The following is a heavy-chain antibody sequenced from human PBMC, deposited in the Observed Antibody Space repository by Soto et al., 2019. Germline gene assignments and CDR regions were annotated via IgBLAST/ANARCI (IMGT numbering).Heavy chain of an antibody. CDR1: GVSISSSY. V-gene: IGHV4-59*01. Sequence: QVQLQESGPGLVKPSETLSLTCTVSGVSISSSYWTLVRQSPGKGLEWIGYMYFTGTANYNPSLASRVRMSIDTSKNQFSLKLNSVTAADTAVYYCEHIQWNLNCFAPWGQGILVTVSS. J-gene: IGHJ5*02. CDR3: EHIQWNLNCFAP. CDR2: MYFTGTA. D-gene: IGHD1-7*01.